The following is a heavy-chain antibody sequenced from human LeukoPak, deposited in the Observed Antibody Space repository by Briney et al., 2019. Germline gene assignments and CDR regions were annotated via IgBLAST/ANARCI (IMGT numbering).Heavy chain of an antibody. Sequence: GGSLRLSCAASGFTFSSYEMNWVRQAPGKGLEWVSYISSSGSTIYYADSVKGRFTISRDNAKNSLYLQMNSLRAEDTAVYYCARVTEDIVVVPAAPLDYWGQGTPVTVSS. V-gene: IGHV3-48*03. CDR2: ISSSGSTI. J-gene: IGHJ4*02. CDR3: ARVTEDIVVVPAAPLDY. D-gene: IGHD2-2*01. CDR1: GFTFSSYE.